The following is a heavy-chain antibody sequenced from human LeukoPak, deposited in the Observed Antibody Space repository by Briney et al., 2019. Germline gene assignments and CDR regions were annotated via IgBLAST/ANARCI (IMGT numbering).Heavy chain of an antibody. CDR3: ATSPLEWLPIPDY. Sequence: SEALSLTCAVYGGSFSGYYWSWIRQPPGKGPEWIGEINHSGSTNYNPSLKSRVTISVDTSKNQCSLKLSSVTAADTAVYYCATSPLEWLPIPDYWGQGTLVTVSS. V-gene: IGHV4-34*01. CDR1: GGSFSGYY. CDR2: INHSGST. D-gene: IGHD3-3*01. J-gene: IGHJ4*02.